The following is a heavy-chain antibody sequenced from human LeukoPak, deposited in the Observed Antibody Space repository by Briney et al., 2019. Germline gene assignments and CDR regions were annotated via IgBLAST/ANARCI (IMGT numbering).Heavy chain of an antibody. CDR3: ARDSVREGEAFDI. CDR1: GGSISTYY. CDR2: IYYSGST. Sequence: KPSETLSLTCTVSGGSISTYYWSWIRQPPGQGLEWIGYIYYSGSTNYNPSLKSRVTISVDTSKNQFSLKLSSVTAADTAVYYCARDSVREGEAFDIWGQGTMVTVSS. J-gene: IGHJ3*02. D-gene: IGHD3-16*01. V-gene: IGHV4-59*12.